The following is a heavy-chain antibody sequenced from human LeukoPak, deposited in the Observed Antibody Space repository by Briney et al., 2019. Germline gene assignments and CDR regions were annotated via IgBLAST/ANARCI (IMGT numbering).Heavy chain of an antibody. CDR2: IYTSGST. J-gene: IGHJ4*02. CDR3: ARDNYYDTSGHGY. Sequence: SETLSLTCTVSGGSISSGSYYWSWIRQPAGKGLEWIGRIYTSGSTNYNPSLKSRVTISLDTSKNQFSLKLSSVNAADTAVYYCARDNYYDTSGHGYWGQGTLVTVSS. CDR1: GGSISSGSYY. D-gene: IGHD3-22*01. V-gene: IGHV4-61*02.